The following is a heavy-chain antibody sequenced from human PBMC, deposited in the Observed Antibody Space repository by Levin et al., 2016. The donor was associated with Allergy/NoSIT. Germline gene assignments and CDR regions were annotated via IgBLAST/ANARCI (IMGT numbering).Heavy chain of an antibody. V-gene: IGHV4-59*01. CDR3: ARSLGATIDY. J-gene: IGHJ4*02. Sequence: WIRQPPGKGLEWIGCIYHSGNTNYNPSLKSRVTISVDTSKNQFSLKLTSVTAADTAVYYCARSLGATIDYWGQGTLVTVSS. CDR2: IYHSGNT. D-gene: IGHD1-26*01.